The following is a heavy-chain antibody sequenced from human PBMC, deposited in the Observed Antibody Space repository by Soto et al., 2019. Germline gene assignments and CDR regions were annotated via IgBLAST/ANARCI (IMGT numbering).Heavy chain of an antibody. Sequence: EVQLVESGGGLVKPGGSLRLSCAAPGFTFSSYSMNWVRQAPGKGLEWVSSISSRSSYIYYAGSVKGRFTISRDNAKNSLYLQMNSLRAEDTAVYYCARGYHYYDSSGYDKWDAFDIWGQGTMVTVSS. CDR2: ISSRSSYI. CDR3: ARGYHYYDSSGYDKWDAFDI. D-gene: IGHD3-22*01. CDR1: GFTFSSYS. J-gene: IGHJ3*02. V-gene: IGHV3-21*01.